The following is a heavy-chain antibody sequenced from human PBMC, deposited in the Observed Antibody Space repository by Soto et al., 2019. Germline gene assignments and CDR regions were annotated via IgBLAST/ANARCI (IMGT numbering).Heavy chain of an antibody. Sequence: GGSLRLSCAASGFTFSSYGMHWVRQAPGKGLEWVAVIWYDGSNKYYADSVKGRFTISRDNSKNTLYLQMNSLRAEDTAVYYCARDRLYYWGWESYDAFDIWGQGTMVTVSS. D-gene: IGHD1-26*01. V-gene: IGHV3-33*01. CDR2: IWYDGSNK. J-gene: IGHJ3*02. CDR1: GFTFSSYG. CDR3: ARDRLYYWGWESYDAFDI.